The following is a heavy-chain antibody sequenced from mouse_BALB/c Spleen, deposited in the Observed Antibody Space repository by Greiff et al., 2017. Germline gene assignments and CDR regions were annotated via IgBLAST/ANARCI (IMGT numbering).Heavy chain of an antibody. CDR1: GYTFSSYW. V-gene: IGHV1-9*01. CDR2: ILPGSGST. D-gene: IGHD1-2*01. J-gene: IGHJ2*01. CDR3: ARFDTTARYDY. Sequence: QVQLQQSGAELMKPGASVKISCKATGYTFSSYWIEWVKQRPGHGLEWIGEILPGSGSTNYNEKFKGKATFTADTSSNTAYMQLSSLTSEDSAVYYCARFDTTARYDYWGQGTTLTVSS.